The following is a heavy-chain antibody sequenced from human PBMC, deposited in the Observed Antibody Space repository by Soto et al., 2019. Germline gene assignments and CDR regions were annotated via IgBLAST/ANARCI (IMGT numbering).Heavy chain of an antibody. V-gene: IGHV2-5*02. Sequence: SGPTLVNPTQTLTLTCTFSGFSLSTSGVGVGWIRQPPGKALEWLALIYWDDDKRYSPSLKSRLTITKDTSKNQVVLTMTNMDPVDTATYYCAHNRDCSSTSCSAKSNWFDPGGQETLVTVSS. CDR3: AHNRDCSSTSCSAKSNWFDP. D-gene: IGHD2-2*01. CDR1: GFSLSTSGVG. J-gene: IGHJ5*02. CDR2: IYWDDDK.